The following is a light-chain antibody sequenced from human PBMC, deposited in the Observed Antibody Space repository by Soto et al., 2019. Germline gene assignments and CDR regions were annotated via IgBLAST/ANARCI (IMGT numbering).Light chain of an antibody. CDR2: EVT. V-gene: IGLV2-8*01. CDR1: SSDVGGYNY. Sequence: QSALTQPPSASGSPGQSVTISSTGTSSDVGGYNYVSWYQQHPGKVPKLMIYEVTKRPSGVPDRFSGSKSGNTASLTVSGLQAEDEADYYCSSYAGSNIFVFGGGTKVTVL. J-gene: IGLJ3*02. CDR3: SSYAGSNIFV.